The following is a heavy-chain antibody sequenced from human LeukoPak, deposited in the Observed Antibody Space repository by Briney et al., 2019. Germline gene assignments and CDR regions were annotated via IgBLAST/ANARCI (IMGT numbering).Heavy chain of an antibody. J-gene: IGHJ4*02. D-gene: IGHD6-6*01. CDR2: ISGSGGST. V-gene: IGHV3-23*01. Sequence: PGGSLRLSCAASGFTFSSYAMSWVRQAPGKGLEWASAISGSGGSTYYADSVKGRFTISRDNSKNTLYLQMNSLRAEDTAVYYCGIAAQYYFDYWGQGTLVTVSS. CDR3: GIAAQYYFDY. CDR1: GFTFSSYA.